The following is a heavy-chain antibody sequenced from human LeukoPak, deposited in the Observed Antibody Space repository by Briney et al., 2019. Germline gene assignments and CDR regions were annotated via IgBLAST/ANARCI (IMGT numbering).Heavy chain of an antibody. D-gene: IGHD3-22*01. V-gene: IGHV4-59*01. J-gene: IGHJ4*02. CDR3: VREAPYDSSGYYFDY. Sequence: SETLSLTCTVSGGSISSYYWSWIRQPPGNGLDLVGYIYYSGSTNYNPSLKSRVTISVDTSKNQFSLKLSSVTAADTAVYYCVREAPYDSSGYYFDYWGQGTLVTVSS. CDR1: GGSISSYY. CDR2: IYYSGST.